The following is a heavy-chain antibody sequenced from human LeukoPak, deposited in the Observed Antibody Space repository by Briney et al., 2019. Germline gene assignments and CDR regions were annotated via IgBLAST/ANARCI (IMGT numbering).Heavy chain of an antibody. CDR2: ISYSGST. CDR3: ARHGGVGVIPDFDY. J-gene: IGHJ4*02. Sequence: SETLSLTCTVSGGSISSSSNFWGWIRQPPGKGLEWIGSISYSGSTYYNPSLKSRVTMSVDTSKNQFSLKLSSVTAADTAVYYCARHGGVGVIPDFDYWGPGTLVTVSS. D-gene: IGHD2-8*02. CDR1: GGSISSSSNF. V-gene: IGHV4-39*01.